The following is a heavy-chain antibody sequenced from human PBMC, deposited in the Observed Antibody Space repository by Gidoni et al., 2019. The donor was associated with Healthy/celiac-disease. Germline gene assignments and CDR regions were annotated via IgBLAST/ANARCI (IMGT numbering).Heavy chain of an antibody. V-gene: IGHV1-46*01. J-gene: IGHJ4*02. CDR1: GYTFTSYY. CDR3: ASSLLYQLLLID. D-gene: IGHD2-2*01. Sequence: QVQLVQSGAEVKKPGASVKVSCKASGYTFTSYYMHWVRQPPGQGLEWMGIINPSGGSTSYAQKFQGRVTMTRDTSTSTVYMELSSLRSEDTAVYYCASSLLYQLLLIDWGQGTLVTVSS. CDR2: INPSGGST.